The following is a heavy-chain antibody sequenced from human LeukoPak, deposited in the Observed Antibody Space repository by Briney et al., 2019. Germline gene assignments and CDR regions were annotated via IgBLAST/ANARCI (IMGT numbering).Heavy chain of an antibody. CDR3: ARTLLDSGAGSFFDW. D-gene: IGHD3-10*01. CDR2: TIPIYGTA. CDR1: GGTFASSG. Sequence: ASVKVSCKASGGTFASSGIGWVRLAPGQGLVWMGGTIPIYGTAFIAQKFQGRVTLTTDESTSTAYMEVNSLRSEDTAVYYCARTLLDSGAGSFFDWWGQGTLVTVSS. J-gene: IGHJ4*02. V-gene: IGHV1-69*05.